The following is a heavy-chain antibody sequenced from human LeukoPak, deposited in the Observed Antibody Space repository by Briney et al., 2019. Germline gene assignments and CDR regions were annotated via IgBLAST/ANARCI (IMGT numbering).Heavy chain of an antibody. J-gene: IGHJ4*02. V-gene: IGHV1-18*01. D-gene: IGHD1-26*01. Sequence: GASVKVSCKASGYSFTSYGISWVRQAPGQGLEWMGWISAYNGNTNYAQKVQGRVTMTTDTSTSTGYMELRSLRSDDTAVYYCARDRPYFGSYLGRVDYWGQGSLVIVSS. CDR1: GYSFTSYG. CDR2: ISAYNGNT. CDR3: ARDRPYFGSYLGRVDY.